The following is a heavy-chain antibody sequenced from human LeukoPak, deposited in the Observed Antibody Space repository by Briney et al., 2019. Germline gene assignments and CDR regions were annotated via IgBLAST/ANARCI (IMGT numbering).Heavy chain of an antibody. Sequence: GGSLRLSCAASGFTFSSYSMNWVRRAPGKGLEWVSSISSSSSYIYYADSVKGRFTISRDNAKNSLYLQMNSLRAEDTAVYYCARQSSYGSGSYYGNWFDPWGQGTLVTVSS. CDR1: GFTFSSYS. CDR2: ISSSSSYI. CDR3: ARQSSYGSGSYYGNWFDP. J-gene: IGHJ5*02. D-gene: IGHD3-10*01. V-gene: IGHV3-21*01.